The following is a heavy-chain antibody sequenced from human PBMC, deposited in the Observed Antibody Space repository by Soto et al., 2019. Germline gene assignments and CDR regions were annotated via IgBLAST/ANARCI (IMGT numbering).Heavy chain of an antibody. Sequence: SETLSLTCTVSGASINNNDYYWSWIRQTPGKGLEWIGYVYYSGTTDYIPSLKSRLSMSIDKSQNQCTLKLNSVTAADTATYYCARMSYFYDKWYFDLWGRGTLVTVSS. V-gene: IGHV4-30-4*01. D-gene: IGHD3-22*01. CDR2: VYYSGTT. J-gene: IGHJ2*01. CDR1: GASINNNDYY. CDR3: ARMSYFYDKWYFDL.